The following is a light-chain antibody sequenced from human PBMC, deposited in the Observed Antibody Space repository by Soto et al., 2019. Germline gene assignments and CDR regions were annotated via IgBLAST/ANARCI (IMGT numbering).Light chain of an antibody. CDR3: TQYKTDPRT. J-gene: IGKJ1*01. Sequence: DIQMTHSPSAVSASVGDRVTITCRSSQGISNYLAWFQQKPVKAPKSLIFAASSVPSGVPSKFSGSGAVTDFTLTISSLQPEDFATAYCTQYKTDPRTFGQGTKVEIK. V-gene: IGKV1-16*02. CDR1: QGISNY. CDR2: AAS.